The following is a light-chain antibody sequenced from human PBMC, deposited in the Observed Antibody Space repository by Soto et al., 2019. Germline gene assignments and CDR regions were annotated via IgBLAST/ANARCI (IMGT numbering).Light chain of an antibody. V-gene: IGKV3-11*01. CDR2: DAA. CDR1: QSVSSY. CDR3: QQRSNWPIT. J-gene: IGKJ5*01. Sequence: EIVLTQSPVTLSLSPGERATLSCRASQSVSSYLSCYQQKPGQAPWLLIYDAANRATGIPARFSGSGSGTDFTLTVSSLEPEDFAVYYCQQRSNWPITFGQGTRLEIK.